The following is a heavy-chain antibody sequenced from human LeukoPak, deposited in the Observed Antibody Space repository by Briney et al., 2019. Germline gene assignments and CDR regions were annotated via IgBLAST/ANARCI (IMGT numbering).Heavy chain of an antibody. J-gene: IGHJ4*02. CDR2: IYYSGST. D-gene: IGHD5-12*01. Sequence: SETLSLTCTVSGGSISSYYWSWIRQPPGKGLEWIGYIYYSGSTNYNPSLKSRVTISVDTTKNQFSLKLSSVTAAGTAVYYCARDRGYSGYDYAYWGQGTLVTVSS. CDR3: ARDRGYSGYDYAY. V-gene: IGHV4-59*01. CDR1: GGSISSYY.